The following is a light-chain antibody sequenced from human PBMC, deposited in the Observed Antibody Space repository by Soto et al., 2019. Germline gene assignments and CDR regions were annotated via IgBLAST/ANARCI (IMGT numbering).Light chain of an antibody. CDR1: QSVSSSY. CDR3: QHRANWPLT. CDR2: GAS. Sequence: EIVMTQSPATLSVSPGERATLSCRASQSVSSSYLAWYQQKPGQAPRLLIYGASNRATGIPARFSGSGSGTDFTLTISSLEPEDFAVYFCQHRANWPLTFGQGTKVDIK. V-gene: IGKV3D-20*02. J-gene: IGKJ1*01.